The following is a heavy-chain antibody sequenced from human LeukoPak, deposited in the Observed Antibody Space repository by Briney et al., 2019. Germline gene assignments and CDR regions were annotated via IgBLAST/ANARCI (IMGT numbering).Heavy chain of an antibody. D-gene: IGHD6-19*01. CDR1: GFTFSSYE. J-gene: IGHJ6*04. CDR2: ISSSGSTI. V-gene: IGHV3-48*03. Sequence: GGSLRLSCAASGFTFSSYEMNGVRQAPGKGLEWVSYISSSGSTIYYADSVKGRFTISRDNAKNSLYLQMNSLRAEDTAVYYCARAISGWEYYYGMDVWGKGTTVTVSS. CDR3: ARAISGWEYYYGMDV.